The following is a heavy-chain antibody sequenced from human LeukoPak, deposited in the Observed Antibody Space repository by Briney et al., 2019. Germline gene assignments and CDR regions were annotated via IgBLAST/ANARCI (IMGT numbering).Heavy chain of an antibody. J-gene: IGHJ6*03. D-gene: IGHD3-3*01. CDR2: IYHSGST. Sequence: SETLSFTCTVSGYSISSGYYWGWIRQPPGKGLEWIGSIYHSGSTYYNPSLKSRVTISVDTSKNQFSLKLSSVTAADTAVYYCAREAFWSGYYKGHYYYYMDVWGKGTTVTVSS. V-gene: IGHV4-38-2*02. CDR3: AREAFWSGYYKGHYYYYMDV. CDR1: GYSISSGYY.